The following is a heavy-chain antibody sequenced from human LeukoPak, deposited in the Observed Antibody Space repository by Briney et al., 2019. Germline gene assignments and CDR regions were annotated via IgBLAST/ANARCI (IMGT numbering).Heavy chain of an antibody. CDR1: GGSISSSSYY. Sequence: SETLSLTCTVSGGSISSSSYYWGWIRQPPGKGLEWIGSIYYSGSTNYNPSLKSRVTISVDTSKNQFSLKLSSVTAADTAVYYCATRSSWWFDPWGQGTLVTVSS. CDR2: IYYSGST. D-gene: IGHD2-2*01. J-gene: IGHJ5*02. CDR3: ATRSSWWFDP. V-gene: IGHV4-39*07.